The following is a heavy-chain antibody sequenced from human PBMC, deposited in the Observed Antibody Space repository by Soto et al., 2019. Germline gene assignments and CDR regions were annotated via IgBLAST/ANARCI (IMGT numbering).Heavy chain of an antibody. D-gene: IGHD3-22*01. CDR1: GGSISSSSYY. V-gene: IGHV4-39*01. CDR3: ARQGYYDSSGYYYYYGMDV. Sequence: SETLSLTCNVSGGSISSSSYYWGWIRKPPGKGLEWIGSIYYSGSTYYNPSLKSRVTISVDTSKNQFSLKLSSVTAADTAVYYCARQGYYDSSGYYYYYGMDVWGQGTTVTVSS. CDR2: IYYSGST. J-gene: IGHJ6*02.